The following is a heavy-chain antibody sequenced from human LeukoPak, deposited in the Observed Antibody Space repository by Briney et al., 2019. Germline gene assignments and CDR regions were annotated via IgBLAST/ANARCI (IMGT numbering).Heavy chain of an antibody. V-gene: IGHV1-24*01. CDR3: ARTPCGTSCYGWRYYYYYGMDV. Sequence: GASVKVSCKVSGYTLTELSMHWVRQAPGKGLEWMGGFDPEDGETIYAQKFQGRVTMTEDTSTDTAYMELSSLRSEDTAVYYCARTPCGTSCYGWRYYYYYGMDVWGQGTTVTVSS. J-gene: IGHJ6*02. CDR2: FDPEDGET. D-gene: IGHD2-2*01. CDR1: GYTLTELS.